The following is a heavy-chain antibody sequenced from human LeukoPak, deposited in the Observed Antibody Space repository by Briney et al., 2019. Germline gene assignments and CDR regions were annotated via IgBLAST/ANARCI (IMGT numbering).Heavy chain of an antibody. Sequence: GGSLRLSCAASGFIFSSYAMTWVRQAPGKGREWVSTISGSGGSTYYADSVKGRFTISRDNSKNTLYLQTNSLRAEDTAVYYCAKTGPLAARPKFDYWGQGTLVTVSS. CDR2: ISGSGGST. CDR1: GFIFSSYA. CDR3: AKTGPLAARPKFDY. J-gene: IGHJ4*02. D-gene: IGHD6-6*01. V-gene: IGHV3-23*01.